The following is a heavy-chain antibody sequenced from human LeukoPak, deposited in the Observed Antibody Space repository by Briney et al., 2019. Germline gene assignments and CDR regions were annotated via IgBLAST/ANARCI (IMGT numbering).Heavy chain of an antibody. CDR3: AIEEYSHSVGFDY. D-gene: IGHD6-6*01. J-gene: IGHJ4*02. V-gene: IGHV3-30*02. CDR1: GFSFSSYG. Sequence: GGSLRLSCAASGFSFSSYGLHWVRQAPGKGLEWVSFIPSDGANKYYADSVKGRFTISRDNSENTLYLQMNSLRADDTAVYYCAIEEYSHSVGFDYWGQGTLVTVSS. CDR2: IPSDGANK.